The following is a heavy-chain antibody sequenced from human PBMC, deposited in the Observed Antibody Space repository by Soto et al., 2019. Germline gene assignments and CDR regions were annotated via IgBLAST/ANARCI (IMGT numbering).Heavy chain of an antibody. CDR3: AKDPNYDILTGSNNWFDP. V-gene: IGHV3-23*01. J-gene: IGHJ5*02. CDR1: GFTFSSYA. D-gene: IGHD3-9*01. Sequence: GGSLRLSCAASGFTFSSYAMSRVRQAPGKGLEWVSAISGSGGSTYYADSVKGRFTISRDNSKNTLYLQMNSLRAEDTAVYYCAKDPNYDILTGSNNWFDPWGQGTLVTVSS. CDR2: ISGSGGST.